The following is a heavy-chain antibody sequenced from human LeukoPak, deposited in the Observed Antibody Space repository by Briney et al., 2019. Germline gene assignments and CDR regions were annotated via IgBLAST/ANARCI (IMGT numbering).Heavy chain of an antibody. CDR2: INPNSGGT. D-gene: IGHD6-6*01. V-gene: IGHV1-2*02. J-gene: IGHJ5*02. CDR1: GYTFTGYY. Sequence: GASVKVSCKASGYTFTGYYMHWMRQAPGQGLEWMGWINPNSGGTNYAQKFQGRVTMTRDTSISTAYMELSRLRSDDTAVYYCARDRVYSSSSDWFDPWGQGTLVTVSS. CDR3: ARDRVYSSSSDWFDP.